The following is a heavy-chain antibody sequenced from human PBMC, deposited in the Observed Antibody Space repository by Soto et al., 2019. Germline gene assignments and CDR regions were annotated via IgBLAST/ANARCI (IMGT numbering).Heavy chain of an antibody. D-gene: IGHD3-22*01. CDR3: ARADSPYYDSSGYHDY. CDR2: INQDGSER. CDR1: GFTFTRFW. J-gene: IGHJ4*02. Sequence: EVHLVESGGGLVQPGGSLRLSCAASGFTFTRFWVTWVRQAPGKGLEWVANINQDGSERYYVDSVKGRFTISRDNAKNSLYLQMNFLRAEDTALYYCARADSPYYDSSGYHDYWGQGTLVTVSS. V-gene: IGHV3-7*01.